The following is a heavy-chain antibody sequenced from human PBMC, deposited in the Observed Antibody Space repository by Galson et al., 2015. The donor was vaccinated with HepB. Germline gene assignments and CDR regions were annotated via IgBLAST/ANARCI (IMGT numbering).Heavy chain of an antibody. CDR1: GYSFTSYW. D-gene: IGHD6-19*01. V-gene: IGHV5-10-1*01. CDR2: IDPSDSYT. Sequence: QSGAEVKKPGESLRISCKGSGYSFTSYWISWVRQMPGKGVEWMGRIDPSDSYTNYSPSFQGHVTISADKSISTAYLQWSSLKASDTAMYYCARHEIAVAGTGHDAFDIWGQGTMVTVSS. CDR3: ARHEIAVAGTGHDAFDI. J-gene: IGHJ3*02.